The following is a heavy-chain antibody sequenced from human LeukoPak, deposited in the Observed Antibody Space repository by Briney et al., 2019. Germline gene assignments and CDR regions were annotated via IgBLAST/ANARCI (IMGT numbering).Heavy chain of an antibody. V-gene: IGHV1-8*01. D-gene: IGHD2-2*01. J-gene: IGHJ6*02. CDR3: ASWYCSSTSCQNYYYGMDV. CDR2: MNPNSGNT. CDR1: GYTFTSYD. Sequence: ASVKVSCKASGYTFTSYDINWVRQATGQGLEWMGWMNPNSGNTGYAQKFQGRVTMTRNTSISTAYMELSSLRSEDTAVYYCASWYCSSTSCQNYYYGMDVWGQGTTVTVSS.